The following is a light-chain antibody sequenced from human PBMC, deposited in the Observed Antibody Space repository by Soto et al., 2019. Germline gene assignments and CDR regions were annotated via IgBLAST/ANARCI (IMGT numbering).Light chain of an antibody. Sequence: QMTQSPPSLSASIGARVTITGRGSQGFRISLAWYQQKPGKVPKLLIHAASTLQSGVPSRFSGSGSGTDFTLTISSLQPEDVATYYCHKYDSAPRTFGQGTKVEIK. CDR3: HKYDSAPRT. V-gene: IGKV1-27*01. CDR1: QGFRIS. J-gene: IGKJ1*01. CDR2: AAS.